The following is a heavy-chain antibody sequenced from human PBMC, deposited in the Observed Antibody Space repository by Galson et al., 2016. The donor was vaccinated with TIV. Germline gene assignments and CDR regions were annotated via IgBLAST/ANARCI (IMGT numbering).Heavy chain of an antibody. D-gene: IGHD5-18*01. Sequence: LSLTCTVSGGSISDYYWSWIRQPPGKGLDWIGYVYYTGSTDYNPSLKSRVTISVDTSKNQFSLKLRSVTAEDTAVYYCARLDTALDYWGQGTLVTVSS. CDR3: ARLDTALDY. J-gene: IGHJ4*02. CDR2: VYYTGST. V-gene: IGHV4-59*08. CDR1: GGSISDYY.